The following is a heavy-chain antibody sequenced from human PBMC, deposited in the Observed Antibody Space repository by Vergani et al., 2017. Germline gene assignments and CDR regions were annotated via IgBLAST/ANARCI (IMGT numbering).Heavy chain of an antibody. D-gene: IGHD2-2*01. CDR3: ARIGNRRMPYCSSTSCPDR. CDR1: GGTFSSYA. CDR2: IITIFGTA. J-gene: IGHJ5*02. Sequence: QVQLVQSGAEVKKPGSSVKVSCKASGGTFSSYAISWVRQAPGQGLEWMGGIITIFGTANYAQKFQGRVTFTADEATSTAYMELSRLRSEDTAVYYCARIGNRRMPYCSSTSCPDRWGEGTLVTVSS. V-gene: IGHV1-69*01.